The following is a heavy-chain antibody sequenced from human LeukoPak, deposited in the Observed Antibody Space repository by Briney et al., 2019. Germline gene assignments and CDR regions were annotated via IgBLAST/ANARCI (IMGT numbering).Heavy chain of an antibody. D-gene: IGHD7-27*01. J-gene: IGHJ3*02. CDR3: ATQANWGRGGGAFDI. CDR1: GGSFSGYY. CDR2: INHSGST. Sequence: SETLSLTCAVYGGSFSGYYWSWIRQPPGKGLEWIGEINHSGSTNYNPSLKSRVTISVDTSKNQFSLKLSSVTAADTAVYYCATQANWGRGGGAFDIWGQGTTVTVSS. V-gene: IGHV4-34*01.